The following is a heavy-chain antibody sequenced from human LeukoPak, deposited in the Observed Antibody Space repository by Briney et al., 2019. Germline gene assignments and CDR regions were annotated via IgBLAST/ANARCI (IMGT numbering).Heavy chain of an antibody. V-gene: IGHV1-69*05. CDR3: AKDYYCSSTSCYGWRYFDY. J-gene: IGHJ4*02. CDR1: GGTFSSYA. D-gene: IGHD2-2*01. Sequence: SVKVSCKASGGTFSSYAISWVRQAPGQGLEWTGGIIPIFGTANYAQKFQGRVTITTDESTSTAYMELSSLRSEDTAVYYCAKDYYCSSTSCYGWRYFDYWGQGTLVTVSS. CDR2: IIPIFGTA.